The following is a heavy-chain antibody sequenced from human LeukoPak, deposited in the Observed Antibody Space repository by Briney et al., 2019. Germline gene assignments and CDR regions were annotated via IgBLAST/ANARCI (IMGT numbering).Heavy chain of an antibody. CDR3: ARENGIIIVRGVIGRGGSDY. V-gene: IGHV4-30-2*01. CDR2: IYHSGST. CDR1: GGSISSGGYY. Sequence: SETLSLTCTVSGGSISSGGYYWSWIRQPPGKGLEWIGYIYHSGSTYYNPSLKSRVTISVDKSKNQFSLKLSSVTAADTAVYYCARENGIIIVRGVIGRGGSDYWGQGTLVTVSS. D-gene: IGHD3-10*01. J-gene: IGHJ4*02.